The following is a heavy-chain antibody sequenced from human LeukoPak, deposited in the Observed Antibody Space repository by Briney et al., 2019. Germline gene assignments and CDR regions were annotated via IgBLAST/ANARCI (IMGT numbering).Heavy chain of an antibody. Sequence: GGSLRLSCAASGFTFGSYAMSWVRHAPGKGLEWVSSISGTSGTSTYADSVKGRFTISRDNSKNTLYLQMTPLRAEDTAVYYCAKLGGSSGYYYGLDVWGQGTTVTVSS. CDR1: GFTFGSYA. CDR3: AKLGGSSGYYYGLDV. V-gene: IGHV3-23*01. J-gene: IGHJ6*02. CDR2: ISGTSGTS. D-gene: IGHD6-6*01.